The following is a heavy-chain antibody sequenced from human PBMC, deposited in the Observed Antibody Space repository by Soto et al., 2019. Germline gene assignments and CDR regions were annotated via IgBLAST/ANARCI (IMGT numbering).Heavy chain of an antibody. V-gene: IGHV4-39*01. CDR2: FYNSGTT. CDR1: GGSISGSNYY. J-gene: IGHJ3*02. CDR3: ARQRMSPDAFDI. Sequence: SETLSLTCTVSGGSISGSNYYWCWILQPPGKGLEWIGSFYNSGTTYYNSSLKSRVTMSVDTSKIQFSLKVSSVTAADTAIYYCARQRMSPDAFDIWGQGTMVTVSS.